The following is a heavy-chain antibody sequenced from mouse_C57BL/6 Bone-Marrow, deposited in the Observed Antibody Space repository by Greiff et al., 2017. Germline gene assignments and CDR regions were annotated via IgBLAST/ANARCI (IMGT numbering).Heavy chain of an antibody. CDR3: ARTGGLRRAMDY. J-gene: IGHJ4*01. V-gene: IGHV1-82*01. CDR2: IYPGDGDT. CDR1: GYAFSSSW. Sequence: QVQLQQSGPELVKPGASVKISCKASGYAFSSSWMNWVKQRPGKGLEWIGRIYPGDGDTNYNGKFKGKATLTADKSSSTAYMQLSRLTSEDSAVYFCARTGGLRRAMDYWGQGTSVTVSS. D-gene: IGHD2-4*01.